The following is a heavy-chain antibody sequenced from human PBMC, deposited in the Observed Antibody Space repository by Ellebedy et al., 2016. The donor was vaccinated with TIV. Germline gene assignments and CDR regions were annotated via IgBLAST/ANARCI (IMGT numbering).Heavy chain of an antibody. V-gene: IGHV4-39*07. D-gene: IGHD3-10*01. CDR2: IYYSGST. CDR1: GGSISSYY. Sequence: SETLSLTCTVSGGSISSYYWGWIRQPPGKGLEWIGSIYYSGSTYYNPSLKSRVTISVDTSKNQFSLKLSSVTAADTAVYYCARDLWFGESSNYGMDVWGQGTTVTVSS. J-gene: IGHJ6*02. CDR3: ARDLWFGESSNYGMDV.